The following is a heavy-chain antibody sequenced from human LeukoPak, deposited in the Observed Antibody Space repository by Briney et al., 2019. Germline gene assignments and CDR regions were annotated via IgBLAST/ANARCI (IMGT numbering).Heavy chain of an antibody. CDR1: GFTFSTDW. Sequence: GGSLRLSCAASGFTFSTDWMSWVRQAPEKGLEWVANINQDGSEKYYVDSVKGRFTISRDNAKNSLYLQMNSLRAEDTAVYYCAKEGVYGDSWFDYWGQGTLVTVSS. CDR3: AKEGVYGDSWFDY. D-gene: IGHD4-17*01. J-gene: IGHJ4*02. CDR2: INQDGSEK. V-gene: IGHV3-7*01.